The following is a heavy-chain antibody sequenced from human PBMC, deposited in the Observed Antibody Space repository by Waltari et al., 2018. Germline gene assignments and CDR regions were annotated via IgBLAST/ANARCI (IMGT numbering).Heavy chain of an antibody. J-gene: IGHJ6*02. Sequence: EVQLVESGGGLIQPGGSLRLSCAASGFTVSSNYMSWVRQAPGKGLEWVSVIYSGGSTYYTDSVKGRFTISRDNSKNTLYLQMNSLRAEDTAVYYCARSQNSGSYLKSGMDVWGQGTTVTVSS. CDR1: GFTVSSNY. CDR3: ARSQNSGSYLKSGMDV. D-gene: IGHD1-26*01. V-gene: IGHV3-53*01. CDR2: IYSGGST.